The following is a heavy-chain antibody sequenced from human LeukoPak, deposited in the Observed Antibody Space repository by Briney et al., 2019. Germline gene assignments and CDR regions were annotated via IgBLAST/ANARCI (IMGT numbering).Heavy chain of an antibody. Sequence: PGGSLRLSCAASDFTVSGNYMNWVRQAPGKWLEWVSVLYSGGTTYYADSVKGRFTISRDHSKNTLYLQMNSLRADDTAVYYCARGGSAIGVTTQWFDPWGQGTLVTVSS. D-gene: IGHD4-11*01. CDR3: ARGGSAIGVTTQWFDP. V-gene: IGHV3-53*01. J-gene: IGHJ5*02. CDR1: DFTVSGNY. CDR2: LYSGGTT.